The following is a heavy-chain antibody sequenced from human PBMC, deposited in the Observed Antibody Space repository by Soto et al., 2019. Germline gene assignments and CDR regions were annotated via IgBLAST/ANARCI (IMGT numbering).Heavy chain of an antibody. J-gene: IGHJ2*01. V-gene: IGHV4-4*07. D-gene: IGHD2-8*01. CDR3: ARGMGRYFDL. Sequence: SETLSLTCAISGDSIGNFYWSWIRQPAGKGLESLGRLSASGRTNYSPSLQSRVTMSLDRSKNRFSLRLTSVSAADTAVYFCARGMGRYFDLWGRGTLVTVAS. CDR1: GDSIGNFY. CDR2: LSASGRT.